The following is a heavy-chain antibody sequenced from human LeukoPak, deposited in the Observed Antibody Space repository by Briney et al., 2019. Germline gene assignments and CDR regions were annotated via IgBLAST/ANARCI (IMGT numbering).Heavy chain of an antibody. Sequence: GGSLRLSCAASGFTLRTYSLNWVRQAPGKGLEWVSYIDSSSKTIYYADSVKGRFTISRDNAKNSLFLQMNSLRDEDTAVYYCARDPYGDYYFDYWGQGTLVTVSS. CDR1: GFTLRTYS. V-gene: IGHV3-48*02. J-gene: IGHJ4*02. CDR3: ARDPYGDYYFDY. D-gene: IGHD4-17*01. CDR2: IDSSSKTI.